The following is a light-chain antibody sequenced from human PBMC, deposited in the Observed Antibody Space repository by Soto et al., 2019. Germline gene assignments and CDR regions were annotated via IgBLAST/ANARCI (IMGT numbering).Light chain of an antibody. V-gene: IGKV3-20*01. J-gene: IGKJ4*01. Sequence: EIVLTQSPGTLSLSPGERATLSCRASQSVSSSYLAWYQQKPGQAPRLLIYGASSRATRIPDRFSGSGSGTDFTLTISRLEPEDFAVYYCQQYGSSLLTFGGGTKVEIK. CDR3: QQYGSSLLT. CDR2: GAS. CDR1: QSVSSSY.